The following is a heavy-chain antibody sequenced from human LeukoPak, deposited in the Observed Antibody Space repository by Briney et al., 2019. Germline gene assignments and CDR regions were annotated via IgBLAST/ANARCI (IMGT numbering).Heavy chain of an antibody. J-gene: IGHJ4*02. V-gene: IGHV3-23*01. D-gene: IGHD3-10*01. CDR3: ATGSGSYYNKFDY. CDR1: GFTFSSYA. CDR2: ISGSGGST. Sequence: GGSLRLSCAASGFTFSSYAMSWVRQAPGKGLEWVSAISGSGGSTYYADSVKGRFTISRDNSKNTLYLQMNSLRAEDTAVYYCATGSGSYYNKFDYWGQGTLVTVPS.